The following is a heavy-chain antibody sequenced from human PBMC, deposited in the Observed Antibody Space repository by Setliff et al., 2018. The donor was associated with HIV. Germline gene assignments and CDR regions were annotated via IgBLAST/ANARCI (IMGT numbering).Heavy chain of an antibody. V-gene: IGHV1-18*01. D-gene: IGHD2-15*01. J-gene: IGHJ4*02. Sequence: ASVKVSCKASGYTFTSNDISWVRQAPGQGLEWMGWISAYKGNTNFAQKFQGRVTMTTDTSTSTAYMELRSLRSDDTAVYYCARDTIGYCSGGSCYRGIDYWGQGTLVTVSS. CDR3: ARDTIGYCSGGSCYRGIDY. CDR1: GYTFTSND. CDR2: ISAYKGNT.